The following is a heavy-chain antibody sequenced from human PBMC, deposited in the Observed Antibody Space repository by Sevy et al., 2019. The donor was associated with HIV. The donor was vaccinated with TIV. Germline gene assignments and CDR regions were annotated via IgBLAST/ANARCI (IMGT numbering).Heavy chain of an antibody. V-gene: IGHV4-59*08. J-gene: IGHJ4*02. D-gene: IGHD1-26*01. Sequence: SETLSLTCTVSGGSITSLYWNWIRQPPGKGLEWMANIYYNGHINYNPSLKSRVTLSLDTSKNQFSLRLSSVTAADTAMYYCEGENAWGRGYSWGQGTLVTVSS. CDR1: GGSITSLY. CDR3: EGENAWGRGYS. CDR2: IYYNGHI.